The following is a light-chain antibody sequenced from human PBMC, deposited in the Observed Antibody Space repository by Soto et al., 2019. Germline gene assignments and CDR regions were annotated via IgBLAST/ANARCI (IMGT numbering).Light chain of an antibody. J-gene: IGKJ2*01. Sequence: DIQMTQSPSTLSVSVGDRVTITCRASQSFSSWSAWYQQKPGKAPKILIYQASSLESGVPSRFSGSGSGTEFTRTISSLQPADFATYCCQQYTSYPYTFCQGTQLQIK. V-gene: IGKV1-5*03. CDR1: QSFSSW. CDR2: QAS. CDR3: QQYTSYPYT.